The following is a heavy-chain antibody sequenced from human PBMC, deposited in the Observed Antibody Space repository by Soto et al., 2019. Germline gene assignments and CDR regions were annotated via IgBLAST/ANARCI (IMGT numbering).Heavy chain of an antibody. CDR1: GGSFSGYY. D-gene: IGHD2-8*02. V-gene: IGHV4-34*01. J-gene: IGHJ4*02. CDR2: INHSGST. CDR3: ARDKITGLFDY. Sequence: QVQLQQWGAGLLKPSETLSLTCAVYGGSFSGYYWTWIRQPPGTGLAWIGEINHSGSTNYNPSLQSRVTISVETSTIQFYLKRPSVTAADTAVYYFARDKITGLFDYWGQGTLVTVSS.